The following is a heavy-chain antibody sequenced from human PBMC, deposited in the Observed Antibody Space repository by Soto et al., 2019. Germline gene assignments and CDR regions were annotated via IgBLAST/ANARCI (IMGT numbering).Heavy chain of an antibody. CDR2: ISGSGDGT. V-gene: IGHV3-23*01. CDR3: VKDLLHLARVY. J-gene: IGHJ4*02. D-gene: IGHD3-22*01. Sequence: GGSLRLSCAASGFTFNTYSMTWVRQAPGKGLEWVSGISGSGDGTYYADSVKGRFTISRDNSRYTLYLHLNSLRVEDTAVYYCVKDLLHLARVYWGQGTLVTVSS. CDR1: GFTFNTYS.